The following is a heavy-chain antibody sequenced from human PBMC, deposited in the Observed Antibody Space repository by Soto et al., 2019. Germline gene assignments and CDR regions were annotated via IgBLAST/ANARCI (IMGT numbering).Heavy chain of an antibody. V-gene: IGHV3-64*01. CDR2: ISSNGGST. D-gene: IGHD6-19*01. CDR3: ARDAGIAVAGPNDY. CDR1: GFTFSSYA. J-gene: IGHJ4*02. Sequence: EVPLVESGGGLVQPGGSLRLSCAASGFTFSSYAMHWVRQAPGKGLEYVSAISSNGGSTYYANSVKGRFTISRDNSKNTLYLQMGSLRAEDMAVYYCARDAGIAVAGPNDYWGQGTLVTVSS.